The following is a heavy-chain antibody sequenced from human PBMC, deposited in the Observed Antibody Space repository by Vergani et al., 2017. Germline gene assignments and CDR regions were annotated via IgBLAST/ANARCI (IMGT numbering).Heavy chain of an antibody. CDR1: GFTFSDYY. D-gene: IGHD2-21*02. V-gene: IGHV3-11*01. CDR2: ISSSGSTI. CDR3: ARDQSAYCGGDCYSPDGKPEEIDH. J-gene: IGHJ4*02. Sequence: QVQLVESGGGLVKPGGSLRLSCAASGFTFSDYYMSWIRQAPGKGLEWVSYISSSGSTIYYADSGKGRLTMSRDNAKNSLYLQMNSLRAEDTAVYYCARDQSAYCGGDCYSPDGKPEEIDHWGQGTLVTVSS.